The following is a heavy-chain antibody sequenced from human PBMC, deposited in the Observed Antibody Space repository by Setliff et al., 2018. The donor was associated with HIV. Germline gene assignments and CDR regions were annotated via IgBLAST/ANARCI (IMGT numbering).Heavy chain of an antibody. CDR3: AKDPAVRGSTFDS. D-gene: IGHD3-10*01. Sequence: PGGSLRLSCAASGFTFNNYAIHWVRQAPGKGLEWVALISYDGTYKYYAESVKGRFTISRDNSRNTLYLQMNSLRTEDTAVYYCAKDPAVRGSTFDSWGQGTLVTVSS. CDR1: GFTFNNYA. J-gene: IGHJ4*02. CDR2: ISYDGTYK. V-gene: IGHV3-30*04.